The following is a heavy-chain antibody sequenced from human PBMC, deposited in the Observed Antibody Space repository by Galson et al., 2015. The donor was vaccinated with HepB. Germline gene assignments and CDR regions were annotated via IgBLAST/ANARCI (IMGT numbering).Heavy chain of an antibody. J-gene: IGHJ6*02. CDR1: GYTFTSNG. D-gene: IGHD3-16*01. CDR3: ARGGMGGMDV. Sequence: SVKVSCKASGYTFTSNGITWVRQAPGQGREWMGWISPNNGNTNYAQKLRGRVTMTTDTFTSTAYVELRSLKSDDTAVYYCARGGMGGMDVWGQGTTVTVSS. V-gene: IGHV1-18*04. CDR2: ISPNNGNT.